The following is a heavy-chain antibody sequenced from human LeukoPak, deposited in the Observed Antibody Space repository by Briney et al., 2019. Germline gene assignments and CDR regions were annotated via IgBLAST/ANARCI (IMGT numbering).Heavy chain of an antibody. CDR2: ISGSGGST. CDR1: GLTFNSYA. Sequence: GGSLRLSWGASGLTFNSYAMSGVRHATGKRLEWVSAISGSGGSTYYADSVKGRFTISRDNSKNTLYLQMNSLRAEDTAVYYCAKDLIVAEGDYWGQGTLVTVSS. V-gene: IGHV3-23*01. CDR3: AKDLIVAEGDY. J-gene: IGHJ4*02. D-gene: IGHD5-12*01.